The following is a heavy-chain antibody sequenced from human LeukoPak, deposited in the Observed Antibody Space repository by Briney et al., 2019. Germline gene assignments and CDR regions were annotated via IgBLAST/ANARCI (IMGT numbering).Heavy chain of an antibody. D-gene: IGHD3-10*01. CDR3: ARVIYGSGSYYRSY. CDR2: ISSSSSYI. V-gene: IGHV3-21*01. J-gene: IGHJ4*02. CDR1: GFTFSSYA. Sequence: DPGGSLRLSCAASGFTFSSYAMSWVRQAPGKGLEWVSSISSSSSYIYYADSVKGRFTVSRDNAKNSLYLQMNSLRAEDTAVYYCARVIYGSGSYYRSYWGQGTLVTVSS.